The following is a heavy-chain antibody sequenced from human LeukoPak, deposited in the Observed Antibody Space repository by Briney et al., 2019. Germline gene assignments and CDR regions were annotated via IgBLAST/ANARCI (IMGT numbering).Heavy chain of an antibody. V-gene: IGHV3-23*01. J-gene: IGHJ6*02. D-gene: IGHD2-15*01. CDR3: AKEVVIAPAALSWGPKDFNSYAMDG. Sequence: GWSLRLSCAVSGSAFSSIGVSWVRPAPAKGLAGIARITSSGGSTYYADSVRGRFTISIDSSTRTVFVQLNSLRDEDSAIYYCAKEVVIAPAALSWGPKDFNSYAMDGWGQGATVTVSS. CDR2: ITSSGGST. CDR1: GSAFSSIG.